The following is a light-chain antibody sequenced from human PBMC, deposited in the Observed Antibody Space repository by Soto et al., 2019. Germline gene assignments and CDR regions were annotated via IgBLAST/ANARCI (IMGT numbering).Light chain of an antibody. Sequence: EIVMTQSPATLSVSPGERATLSCRASQSVNSNLAWYQQKPGQAPRLLIYGASSRATGIPARFSGSGSGTEFTLPVISLKSEDFAVYYCQQYNNWPPVTFGQGTKVEIK. CDR3: QQYNNWPPVT. J-gene: IGKJ1*01. CDR1: QSVNSN. CDR2: GAS. V-gene: IGKV3-15*01.